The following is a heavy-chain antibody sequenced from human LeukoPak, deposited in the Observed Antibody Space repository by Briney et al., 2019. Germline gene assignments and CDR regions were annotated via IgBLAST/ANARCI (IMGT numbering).Heavy chain of an antibody. CDR1: GYTFTSYD. D-gene: IGHD3-22*01. CDR3: ARGYKYYYDSSGYLDY. CDR2: MNPNSGNT. V-gene: IGHV1-8*03. J-gene: IGHJ4*02. Sequence: ASVKVSCKASGYTFTSYDINWVRQATGQGLEWMGWMNPNSGNTGYAQKFQGRVTITRNTSISTAYMELSSLRSEDTAVYYCARGYKYYYDSSGYLDYWGQGTLVTVSS.